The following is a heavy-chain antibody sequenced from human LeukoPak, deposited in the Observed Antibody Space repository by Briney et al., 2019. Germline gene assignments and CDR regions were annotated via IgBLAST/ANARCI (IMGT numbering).Heavy chain of an antibody. D-gene: IGHD6-6*01. CDR3: AYSSSWLDAFDI. CDR1: GYTFTSYD. V-gene: IGHV1-8*03. J-gene: IGHJ3*02. Sequence: ASVKVSCKASGYTFTSYDINWVRQATGQGPEWMGWMNPNSGNTGYAQKFQGRVTITRNTSISTAYMELSSLRSEDTAVYYCAYSSSWLDAFDIWGQGTMVTVSS. CDR2: MNPNSGNT.